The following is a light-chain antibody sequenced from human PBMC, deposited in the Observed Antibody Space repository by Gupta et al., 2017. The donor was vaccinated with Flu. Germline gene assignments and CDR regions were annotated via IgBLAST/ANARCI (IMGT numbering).Light chain of an antibody. Sequence: AIRITQSPSSISASTGDRVTITCRASQNVHSYLAWYQQKPGKAPKLLIYAASTLQSGVPSTFSGSGSGTDFTLTVSRLQSEDFATYYCQQYYSYPLTFGGGTEVDIK. CDR1: QNVHSY. CDR3: QQYYSYPLT. V-gene: IGKV1-8*01. CDR2: AAS. J-gene: IGKJ4*01.